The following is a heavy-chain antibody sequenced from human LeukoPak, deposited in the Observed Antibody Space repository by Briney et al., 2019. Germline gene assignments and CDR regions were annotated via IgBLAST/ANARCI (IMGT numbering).Heavy chain of an antibody. CDR3: AGLDLGEAI. CDR1: GFTFSDYY. D-gene: IGHD3-16*01. Sequence: VGSLRLSCAASGFTFSDYYMSWIRQAPGKGLEWVSYISISGSTIYCAHSVKGRFTISSGNANNSLILQMNSVRAQDTAVYYCAGLDLGEAIWGQGTLVTVSS. CDR2: ISISGSTI. J-gene: IGHJ4*02. V-gene: IGHV3-11*04.